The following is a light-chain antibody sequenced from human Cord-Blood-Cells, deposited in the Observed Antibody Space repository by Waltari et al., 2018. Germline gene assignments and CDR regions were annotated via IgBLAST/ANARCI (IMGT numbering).Light chain of an antibody. CDR3: AAWDDSLSGWV. J-gene: IGLJ3*02. CDR2: RNN. V-gene: IGLV1-47*01. Sequence: QSVLTQPPSASGTPGPRVTISCSGSSSNIGSNYVYWYQQLPGTAPKLRIYRNNQRPSGVPDRFSGSKSGTSASLAISGLRSEDEADYYCAAWDDSLSGWVFGGGTKLTVL. CDR1: SSNIGSNY.